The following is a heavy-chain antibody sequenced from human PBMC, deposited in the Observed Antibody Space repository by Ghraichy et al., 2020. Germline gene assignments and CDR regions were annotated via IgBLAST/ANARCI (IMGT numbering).Heavy chain of an antibody. CDR3: ARGVVPAANTITDYGMDV. V-gene: IGHV1-8*01. CDR2: MNPNSGNT. CDR1: GYTFTSYD. D-gene: IGHD2-2*01. J-gene: IGHJ6*02. Sequence: ASVKVSCKASGYTFTSYDINWVRQATGQGLEWMGWMNPNSGNTGYAQKFQGRVTMTRNTSISTAYMELSSLRSEDTAVYYCARGVVPAANTITDYGMDVWGQGTTVTVSS.